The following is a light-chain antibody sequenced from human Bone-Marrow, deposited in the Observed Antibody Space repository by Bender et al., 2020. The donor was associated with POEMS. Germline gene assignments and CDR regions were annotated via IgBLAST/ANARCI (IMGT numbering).Light chain of an antibody. CDR2: DVS. V-gene: IGLV2-14*03. J-gene: IGLJ2*01. Sequence: QSALTQPASVSGSPGQSITMSCTGTSSDVGSYNYVSWYQQHPGKAPKLMIHDVSNRPPGISNRFSGYKSGHTASLTISGLQAEDEADYYCSSYTSSPTLVFGGGTKLPVL. CDR1: SSDVGSYNY. CDR3: SSYTSSPTLV.